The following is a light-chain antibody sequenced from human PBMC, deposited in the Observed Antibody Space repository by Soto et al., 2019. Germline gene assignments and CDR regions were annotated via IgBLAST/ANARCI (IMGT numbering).Light chain of an antibody. Sequence: QSALTQPASVSGSPGQSITISGTGTSSDVGSYNLVSWYQQHPGKAPKLMIYEGSERPSGVSNLFSGSKSCNTASLTISVLHAGVEADDCCCSYAGSSSFVAFGGWTKVTGL. CDR1: SSDVGSYNL. V-gene: IGLV2-23*03. CDR2: EGS. CDR3: CSYAGSSSFVA. J-gene: IGLJ2*01.